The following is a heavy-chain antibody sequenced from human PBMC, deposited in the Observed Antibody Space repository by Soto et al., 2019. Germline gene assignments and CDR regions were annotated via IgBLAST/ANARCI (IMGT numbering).Heavy chain of an antibody. CDR3: ASGEGYYYGMDV. D-gene: IGHD3-10*01. V-gene: IGHV4-59*01. Sequence: SETLSLTCTVSGGSISSYYWSWIRQPPGKGLEWIGYIYYSGSTNYNPSLKSRVTISVDTSKNQFSLKLSSVTAADTAVYYCASGEGYYYGMDVWGQGTTVTVSS. CDR1: GGSISSYY. CDR2: IYYSGST. J-gene: IGHJ6*02.